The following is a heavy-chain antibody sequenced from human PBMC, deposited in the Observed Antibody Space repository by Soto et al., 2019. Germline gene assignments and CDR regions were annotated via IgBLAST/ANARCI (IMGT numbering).Heavy chain of an antibody. D-gene: IGHD3-10*01. J-gene: IGHJ4*02. CDR3: ATYTLGSRLFDN. CDR2: ISGDGERT. Sequence: EVQLLESGGGLVQPGGSLRLSCAASGFTFSSCAMSWVRQAPGKGLEWVSVISGDGERTYYADSVKGRFTVARDNSKNTLFLQMNSLIAEDTAIYFCATYTLGSRLFDNWGQCTLVTVSS. CDR1: GFTFSSCA. V-gene: IGHV3-23*01.